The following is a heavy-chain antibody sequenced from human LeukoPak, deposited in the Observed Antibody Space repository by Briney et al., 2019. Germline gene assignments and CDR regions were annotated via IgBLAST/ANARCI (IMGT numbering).Heavy chain of an antibody. D-gene: IGHD3-9*01. CDR1: GYSFSSQW. V-gene: IGHV5-51*01. J-gene: IGHJ3*02. Sequence: GESLKISCQGSGYSFSSQWIGWVRQKPGKGLEWMGIIYPGDSDTRYSPSFQGQVTISADKSISTAYLQWSSLKASDTVMYYCARHEDSLRYFDWFNDAFDIWGQGTMVTVSS. CDR2: IYPGDSDT. CDR3: ARHEDSLRYFDWFNDAFDI.